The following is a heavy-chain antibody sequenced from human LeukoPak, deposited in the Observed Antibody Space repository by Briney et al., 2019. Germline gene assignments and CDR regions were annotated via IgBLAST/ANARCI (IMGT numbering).Heavy chain of an antibody. Sequence: GGTLRLSCAASGFTFSDYWIHWVRQAPGKGLVWVSRINTDGSITNYADSVKGRFSISRDNAKNTLYLQMSSLRAEDTAVYYCARDRGPRTGFMVREAYDYWGQGTLVTVSS. CDR3: ARDRGPRTGFMVREAYDY. J-gene: IGHJ4*02. V-gene: IGHV3-74*01. CDR2: INTDGSIT. D-gene: IGHD3-10*01. CDR1: GFTFSDYW.